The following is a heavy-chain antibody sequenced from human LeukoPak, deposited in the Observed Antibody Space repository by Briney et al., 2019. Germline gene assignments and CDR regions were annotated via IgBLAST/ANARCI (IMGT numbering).Heavy chain of an antibody. CDR1: GFTFSRYW. CDR2: INSDGSRT. J-gene: IGHJ4*02. Sequence: PGGSLRLSCEASGFTFSRYWMHWVRQAPGKGLVWVSRINSDGSRTTYADSVKGRFTISRDNAKNTLYLQMNSLRAEDTAVYYCARDKIVGATYFDYWGQGTLVTVSS. D-gene: IGHD1-26*01. CDR3: ARDKIVGATYFDY. V-gene: IGHV3-74*01.